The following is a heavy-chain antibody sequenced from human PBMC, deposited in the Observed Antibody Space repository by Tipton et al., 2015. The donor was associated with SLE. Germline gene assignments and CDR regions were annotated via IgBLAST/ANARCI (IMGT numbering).Heavy chain of an antibody. J-gene: IGHJ4*02. CDR2: INHSGST. CDR1: GGSFCGYY. D-gene: IGHD6-13*01. V-gene: IGHV4-34*01. Sequence: TLSLTCAVYGGSFCGYYWSWIRQPPGKGLEWIGEINHSGSTNYNPSLKSRVTISVDTSKNQFSLKLSSVTAADTAVYYCARGAAAAGTSFDYWGQGTLVTVSS. CDR3: ARGAAAAGTSFDY.